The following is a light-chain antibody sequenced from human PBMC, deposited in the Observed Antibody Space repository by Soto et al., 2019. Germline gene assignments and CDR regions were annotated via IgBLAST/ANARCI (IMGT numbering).Light chain of an antibody. J-gene: IGKJ5*01. V-gene: IGKV1-39*01. CDR3: QQYNNWPPIT. Sequence: IHMPHSPSSLSSSVLYRFTITCLSSQSISSYLNWYQQKPGKAPKLMIYAAYSLQSGVPSRFSGSGSGTEFTLTISSLKSEDFAVYYCQQYNNWPPITFGQGTRMEIK. CDR2: AAY. CDR1: QSISSY.